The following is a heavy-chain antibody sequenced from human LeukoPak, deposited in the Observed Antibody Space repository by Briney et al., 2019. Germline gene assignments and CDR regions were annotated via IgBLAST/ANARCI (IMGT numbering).Heavy chain of an antibody. Sequence: RASVKVSCKASGYTFTTFYMHWVRQAPGQVLEWMGIINPTGGTTRYAQKFQGRVTMTRDTSTNTVYMDLSRLRSEDTAMYYCARARGVSSSVYGMDVWGQGTTVTVSS. D-gene: IGHD3-10*01. CDR3: ARARGVSSSVYGMDV. J-gene: IGHJ6*02. V-gene: IGHV1-46*01. CDR1: GYTFTTFY. CDR2: INPTGGTT.